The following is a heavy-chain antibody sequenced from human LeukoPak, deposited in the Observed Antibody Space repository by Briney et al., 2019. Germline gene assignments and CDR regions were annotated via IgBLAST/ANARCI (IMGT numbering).Heavy chain of an antibody. Sequence: PGGSLRLSCAASGFTFSSYSMNWVRQAPGKGLEWVAFIRYDGSNKYYADSVKGRFTISRDNSKNTLYLQMNSLRAEDTAVYYCAKEYYDYVWGSYRYLYDSSGYYPYYFDYWGQGTLVTVSS. D-gene: IGHD3-16*02. CDR2: IRYDGSNK. J-gene: IGHJ4*02. CDR1: GFTFSSYS. V-gene: IGHV3-30*02. CDR3: AKEYYDYVWGSYRYLYDSSGYYPYYFDY.